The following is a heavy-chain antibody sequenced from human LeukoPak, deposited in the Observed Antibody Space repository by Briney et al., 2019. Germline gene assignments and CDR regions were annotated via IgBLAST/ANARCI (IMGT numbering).Heavy chain of an antibody. D-gene: IGHD3-10*01. V-gene: IGHV4-38-2*02. Sequence: PSETLSLTCTVSGYSISSGYYWGWIRQPPGKGLEWIGSIYHSGRTFYNPSLKSRVTISVDTSKNQFSLKLSSVTAADTAVYYCARHAARYYGSGANWFDPWGQGTLVTVSS. CDR2: IYHSGRT. J-gene: IGHJ5*02. CDR3: ARHAARYYGSGANWFDP. CDR1: GYSISSGYY.